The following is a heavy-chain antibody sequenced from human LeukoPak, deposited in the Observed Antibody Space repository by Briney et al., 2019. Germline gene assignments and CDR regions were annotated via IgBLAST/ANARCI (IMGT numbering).Heavy chain of an antibody. Sequence: GRSLRLSCAASGFTFDDYAMHWVRQAPGKGLEWVSGISWNSGSIGYADSVKGRFTIPRDNAKNSLYLQMNSLRAEDTALYYCAKVGREVDCWGQGTLVTVSS. J-gene: IGHJ4*02. V-gene: IGHV3-9*01. CDR2: ISWNSGSI. CDR1: GFTFDDYA. CDR3: AKVGREVDC.